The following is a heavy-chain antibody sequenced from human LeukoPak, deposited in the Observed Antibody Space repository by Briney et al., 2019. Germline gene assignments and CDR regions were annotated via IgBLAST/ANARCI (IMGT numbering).Heavy chain of an antibody. V-gene: IGHV3-74*01. CDR3: ASPYRGTMVRGHGMDV. CDR1: GFTFSSYW. D-gene: IGHD3-10*01. Sequence: GGSLRLSCEASGFTFSSYWMPWVRQAPGKGLVWVSRIKADGSETSYADSVKGRFTISRDNAKNTLYLQMNSLRDEDTAMYYCASPYRGTMVRGHGMDVWGQGTTVTVSS. CDR2: IKADGSET. J-gene: IGHJ6*02.